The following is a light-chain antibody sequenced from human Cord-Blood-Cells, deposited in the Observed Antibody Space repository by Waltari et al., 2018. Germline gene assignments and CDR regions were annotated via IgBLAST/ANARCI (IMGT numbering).Light chain of an antibody. V-gene: IGKV3-15*01. CDR3: QQYNNWPKT. CDR2: GAS. CDR1: QSVSSN. J-gene: IGKJ1*01. Sequence: EIVMTQSPATLSVSPGERATLSCRASQSVSSNLAWYQQKPGQAPRLLIYGASTRATXIPARFSGSGSGTEFTLTISSLQSEDFAVYYCQQYNNWPKTFGQGTKVEIK.